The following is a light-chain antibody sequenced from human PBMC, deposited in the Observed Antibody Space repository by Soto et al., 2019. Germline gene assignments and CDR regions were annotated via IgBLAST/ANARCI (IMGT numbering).Light chain of an antibody. V-gene: IGLV2-14*01. CDR2: EVS. J-gene: IGLJ2*01. CDR1: GSDVGGYNY. CDR3: SSYTSSNTLA. Sequence: QSALTQPASVSGSPGQSITISCTGTGSDVGGYNYVSWYQQHPGKAPKLMIYEVSNRPSGVSNRFSGSKSGNTASLTISGLQAEDAADYYCSSYTSSNTLAFGGGTKLTVL.